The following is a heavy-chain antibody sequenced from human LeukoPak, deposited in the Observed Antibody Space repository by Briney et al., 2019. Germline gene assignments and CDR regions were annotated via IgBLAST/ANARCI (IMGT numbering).Heavy chain of an antibody. CDR1: GFTFSSYG. D-gene: IGHD2/OR15-2a*01. J-gene: IGHJ6*03. Sequence: GGSLRLSCAASGFTFSSYGMHWVRQAPGKGLEWVAVIRYDGSNKYYADSVKGRFTISRDNSKNTLFLQMNSLRADATAVYYCARPFLAGGYYMDVWGKGATVSV. CDR3: ARPFLAGGYYMDV. V-gene: IGHV3-30*02. CDR2: IRYDGSNK.